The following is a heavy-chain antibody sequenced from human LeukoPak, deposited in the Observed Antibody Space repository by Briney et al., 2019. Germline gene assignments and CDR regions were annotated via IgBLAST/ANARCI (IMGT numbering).Heavy chain of an antibody. J-gene: IGHJ4*02. CDR1: GYTFTGYY. D-gene: IGHD3-16*01. V-gene: IGHV1-2*02. CDR2: INPNSGGT. CDR3: ARGGPAVEGLDFFDY. Sequence: ASVKVSCKASGYTFTGYYMHWVRQAPGQGLEWMGWINPNSGGTNYAQKLQGRVTMTRDTSISTAYMELRRLRSDDTAVYYCARGGPAVEGLDFFDYWGQGTLVTVSS.